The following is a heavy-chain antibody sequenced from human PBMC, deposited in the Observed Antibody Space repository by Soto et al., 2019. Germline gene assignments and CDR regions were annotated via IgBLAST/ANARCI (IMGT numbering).Heavy chain of an antibody. J-gene: IGHJ4*02. CDR2: IGVAGDT. V-gene: IGHV3-13*01. CDR3: ASGGWGSSWYEGGSRIDY. D-gene: IGHD6-13*01. CDR1: GFTFSSYD. Sequence: EVQLVESGGGLVLPGGSLRLSCAASGFTFSSYDMHWVRQVAGKGLEWVSAIGVAGDTYYPDSVKGRFTISRENAKNSLYLQMNSLRAEDTAVYYCASGGWGSSWYEGGSRIDYWGQGTLVTVSS.